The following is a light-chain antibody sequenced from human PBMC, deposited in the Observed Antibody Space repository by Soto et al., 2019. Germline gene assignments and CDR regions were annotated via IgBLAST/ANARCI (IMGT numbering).Light chain of an antibody. CDR3: QKYNSAPRT. CDR1: QGISNY. Sequence: DIQMTQSPSSLSASVGDRVTITCRASQGISNYLAWYQQKPGKVPKLLIYAASTLQSGLPSRFSGSGSGTHFTLTISSLQPEDAATYYCQKYNSAPRTFGQGTKVEIK. J-gene: IGKJ1*01. V-gene: IGKV1-27*01. CDR2: AAS.